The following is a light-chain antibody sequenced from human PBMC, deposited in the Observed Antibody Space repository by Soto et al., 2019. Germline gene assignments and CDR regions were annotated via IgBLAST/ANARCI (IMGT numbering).Light chain of an antibody. CDR1: SSNFGSNY. J-gene: IGLJ1*01. CDR3: AAWDDSLSVHYV. CDR2: KNN. V-gene: IGLV1-47*01. Sequence: QSVLTQPPSASGTPGQRVIISCSGTSSNFGSNYVYWYQQVPGTAPKLLIYKNNQRPSGVPDRFSGSKSGSSASLAISGLRSEDEADYYCAAWDDSLSVHYVFGVGTKVTV.